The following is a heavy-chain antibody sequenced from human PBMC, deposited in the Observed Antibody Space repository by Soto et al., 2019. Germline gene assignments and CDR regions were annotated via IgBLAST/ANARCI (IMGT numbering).Heavy chain of an antibody. CDR2: ISYDGSNK. V-gene: IGHV3-30*18. CDR1: GFTFSSYG. J-gene: IGHJ6*02. CDR3: AKDLVGGSGSYLYYYYGMDA. D-gene: IGHD3-10*01. Sequence: HPGGSLRLSCAASGFTFSSYGMHWVRQAPGKGLEWLAVISYDGSNKYYADSVKGRFTISRDNSKNTLYLQMNSLRAEDTAVYYCAKDLVGGSGSYLYYYYGMDAWGQGTTVTVSS.